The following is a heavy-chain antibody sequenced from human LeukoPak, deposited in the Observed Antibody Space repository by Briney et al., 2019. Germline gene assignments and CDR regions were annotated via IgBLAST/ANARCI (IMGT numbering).Heavy chain of an antibody. CDR1: GFTFNSYS. D-gene: IGHD1-26*01. CDR3: AKAVWEVHPNFDY. V-gene: IGHV3-48*01. Sequence: GGSLRLSCAASGFTFNSYSMNWVRQAPGKGLEWVSFISSSSTIYYADSVKGRFTISRDNAKNSLYLQMNSLRAEDTAVYYCAKAVWEVHPNFDYWGQGTLVTVSS. J-gene: IGHJ4*02. CDR2: ISSSSTI.